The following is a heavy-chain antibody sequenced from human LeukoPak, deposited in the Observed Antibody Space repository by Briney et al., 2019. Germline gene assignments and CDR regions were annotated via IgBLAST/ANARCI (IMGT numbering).Heavy chain of an antibody. V-gene: IGHV4-34*01. Sequence: SETLSLTCAVYGGSFSGYYWSWIRQPPGQGLEWLAEINHGGSTSYSPSLKSRLSISVDRSKNQFSLKLSSVTAADTAVYYCARLGPAAGTSFDYWGQGTLVTVSS. CDR3: ARLGPAAGTSFDY. D-gene: IGHD6-13*01. CDR1: GGSFSGYY. J-gene: IGHJ4*02. CDR2: INHGGST.